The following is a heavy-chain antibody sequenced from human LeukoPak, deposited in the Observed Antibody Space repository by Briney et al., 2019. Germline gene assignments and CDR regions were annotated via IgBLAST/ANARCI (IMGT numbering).Heavy chain of an antibody. CDR3: ARDRAGTIDY. D-gene: IGHD6-19*01. V-gene: IGHV1/OR15-3*02. CDR1: GYTFTDYY. Sequence: ASVKVSCKASGYTFTDYYMHWVRQAPGQRLEWMGWINAGNGNTKYSQKLQGRVTMTTDTSTSTAYMELRSLRSDDTAVYYCARDRAGTIDYWGQGTLVTVSS. J-gene: IGHJ4*02. CDR2: INAGNGNT.